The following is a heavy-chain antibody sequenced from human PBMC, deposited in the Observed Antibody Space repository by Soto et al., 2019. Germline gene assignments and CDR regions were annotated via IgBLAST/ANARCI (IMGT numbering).Heavy chain of an antibody. D-gene: IGHD2-15*01. J-gene: IGHJ5*02. CDR2: VNHIGGT. CDR1: GESFTGYY. Sequence: QVQLQQWGAGLLRPSGTLSLTCAVYGESFTGYYWTWIRQTPGKGLEWIGEVNHIGGTTYNPSLKGRVSISVDTSKNQFSLNVGSVTAADRAVYFCARGSECGGNSCLFAGGWFHPWGLGTQVTVSS. V-gene: IGHV4-34*01. CDR3: ARGSECGGNSCLFAGGWFHP.